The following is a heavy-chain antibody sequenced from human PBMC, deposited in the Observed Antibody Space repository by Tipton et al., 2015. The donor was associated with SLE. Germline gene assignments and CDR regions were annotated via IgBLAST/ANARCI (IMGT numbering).Heavy chain of an antibody. V-gene: IGHV4-39*07. Sequence: TLSLTCTVSGGSISSGSYYWSWIRQPPGKGLEWIGEINHSGSTNYNPSLKSRVTISVDTSKNQFSLKLSSVTAADTAVYYCARDRLPGIADYWGQGTLVTISS. D-gene: IGHD6-13*01. CDR1: GGSISSGSYY. CDR3: ARDRLPGIADY. CDR2: INHSGST. J-gene: IGHJ4*02.